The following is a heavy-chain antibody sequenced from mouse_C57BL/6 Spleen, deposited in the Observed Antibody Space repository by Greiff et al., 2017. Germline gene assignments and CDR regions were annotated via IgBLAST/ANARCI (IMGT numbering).Heavy chain of an antibody. V-gene: IGHV1-62-2*01. D-gene: IGHD2-3*01. Sequence: QVQLKQSGAELVKPGASVKLSCKASGYTFTEYTIHWVKQRSGQGLEWIGWFYPGSGSIKYNEKFKDKATLTADKSSSTVYMELSRLTSEDSAVYFCARHEDGYDGYYDVFPFAYWGQGTPVTVSA. CDR2: FYPGSGSI. J-gene: IGHJ3*01. CDR1: GYTFTEYT. CDR3: ARHEDGYDGYYDVFPFAY.